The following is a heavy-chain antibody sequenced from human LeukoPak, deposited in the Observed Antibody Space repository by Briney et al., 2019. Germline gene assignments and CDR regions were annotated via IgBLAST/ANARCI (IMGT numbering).Heavy chain of an antibody. J-gene: IGHJ4*02. V-gene: IGHV3-48*02. CDR3: ARKYGGYADY. CDR2: ISGGSSSV. Sequence: QPGGSLRLSCSASGFTFSSYSLTWVRQAPGKGLEWVSHISGGSSSVYYADSVKGRFTISRDNAKNSLYLQMNSLRDEDTAVYYCARKYGGYADYWGQGTLVTVSS. D-gene: IGHD5-12*01. CDR1: GFTFSSYS.